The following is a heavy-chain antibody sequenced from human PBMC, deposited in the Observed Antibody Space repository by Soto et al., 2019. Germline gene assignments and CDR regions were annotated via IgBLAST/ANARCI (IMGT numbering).Heavy chain of an antibody. CDR2: IIPIFGTA. J-gene: IGHJ5*02. CDR1: GGTFSSYA. D-gene: IGHD5-18*01. CDR3: ARFRSGYSYGSLDTNWFDP. Sequence: QVQLVQSGAEVKKPGSSVKASCKASGGTFSSYAISWVRQAPGQGLEWMGGIIPIFGTANYAQKFQGRVTITADESTSKAYMELSSLRSEDKAVYYCARFRSGYSYGSLDTNWFDPWGQGTLVTVSS. V-gene: IGHV1-69*01.